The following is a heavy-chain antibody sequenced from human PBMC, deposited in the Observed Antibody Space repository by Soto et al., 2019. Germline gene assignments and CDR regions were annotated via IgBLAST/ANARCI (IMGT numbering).Heavy chain of an antibody. Sequence: SVKVSCKASGGTFSSYSISWGRQAPGQGLEWMGGIIPIFGTANYAQKFQGRVTITADESTSTAYMELSSLRSEDTAVYYCARVSKYCDILTGYYCGMDVWGQGTTVTVSS. CDR2: IIPIFGTA. D-gene: IGHD3-9*01. J-gene: IGHJ6*02. CDR3: ARVSKYCDILTGYYCGMDV. CDR1: GGTFSSYS. V-gene: IGHV1-69*13.